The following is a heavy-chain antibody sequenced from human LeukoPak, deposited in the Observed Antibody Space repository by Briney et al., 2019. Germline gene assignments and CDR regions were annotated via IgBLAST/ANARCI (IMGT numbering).Heavy chain of an antibody. D-gene: IGHD4-23*01. Sequence: PGGSLRLSCAASGFTFSNDWMHWVRQAPGKGLVWVSRINTDGSTTTYADSVKGRFTISRDNAKNTLYLQMNSLRVEDTAVYYCARGRGGNYHYWGQGTLVTVSS. CDR3: ARGRGGNYHY. J-gene: IGHJ4*02. CDR1: GFTFSNDW. V-gene: IGHV3-74*01. CDR2: INTDGSTT.